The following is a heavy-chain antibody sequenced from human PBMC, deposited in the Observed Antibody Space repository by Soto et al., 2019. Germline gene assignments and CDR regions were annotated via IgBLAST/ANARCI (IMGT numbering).Heavy chain of an antibody. J-gene: IGHJ4*02. D-gene: IGHD4-17*01. Sequence: QVQLVESGGGVVQPGRSLRLSCAASGFTFSTHGFHWVRQAPGKGLEWVAVIWYHGSNEYYSDSVKGRFTISRDNSKNPLYLQMNSLRAEDTAVYYCARAPMTTVVGTFDYWGQGTLVTVSS. V-gene: IGHV3-33*01. CDR3: ARAPMTTVVGTFDY. CDR1: GFTFSTHG. CDR2: IWYHGSNE.